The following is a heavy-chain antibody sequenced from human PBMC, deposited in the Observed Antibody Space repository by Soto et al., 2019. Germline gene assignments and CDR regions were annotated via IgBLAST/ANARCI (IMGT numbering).Heavy chain of an antibody. D-gene: IGHD3-16*01. Sequence: EVQLVESGGGLVQPGGSLRLSCAASGFTVSTKYMSWVRQAPGKGLEWVSVIYSGGSTFYAYSVRGRFTISIDNSKYTVNLHMNSPRAEDTVVYYCAGDPWAADYWGQGNLVTVSS. CDR1: GFTVSTKY. CDR3: AGDPWAADY. CDR2: IYSGGST. V-gene: IGHV3-66*01. J-gene: IGHJ4*02.